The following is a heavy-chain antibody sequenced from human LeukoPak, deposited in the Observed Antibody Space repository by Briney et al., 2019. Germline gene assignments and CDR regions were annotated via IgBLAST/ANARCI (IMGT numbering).Heavy chain of an antibody. CDR2: IYTSGST. V-gene: IGHV4-61*02. J-gene: IGHJ6*03. Sequence: SETLSLTCTVSGGSISSGSYHWSWIRQPAGKGLEWIGRIYTSGSTNYNPSLKSRVTISVDTSKNQFSLKLSSVTAADTAVYYCARVGSSSGYYYYYYMDVWGKGTTVTVSS. CDR1: GGSISSGSYH. D-gene: IGHD6-6*01. CDR3: ARVGSSSGYYYYYYMDV.